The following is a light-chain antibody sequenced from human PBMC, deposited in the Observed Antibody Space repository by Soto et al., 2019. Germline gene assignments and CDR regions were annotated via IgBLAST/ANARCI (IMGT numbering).Light chain of an antibody. J-gene: IGKJ3*01. CDR3: HQYGTAPLT. CDR1: QSVSSD. V-gene: IGKV3-20*01. CDR2: GAS. Sequence: EIVLTQSPVTLSFSSGDRATLSFRASQSVSSDLAWYQQKPGQAPRLLIYGASSRATGIPDRFSGSGSGTDFTLTISRLEPEDFSVYYCHQYGTAPLTFGPGTKVDI.